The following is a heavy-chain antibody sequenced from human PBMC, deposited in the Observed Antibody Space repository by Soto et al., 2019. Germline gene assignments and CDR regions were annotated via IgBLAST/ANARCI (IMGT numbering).Heavy chain of an antibody. V-gene: IGHV3-74*01. J-gene: IGHJ6*02. CDR2: IDSDGSST. CDR3: ARGRPYGMDV. CDR1: GFTFGSYW. Sequence: PGGSLRLSCAASGFTFGSYWMNWVRQAPGKGLVWASRIDSDGSSTTYADSVKGRFTTSRDNAKNTLYLQMSSLRVEDTAVYYCARGRPYGMDVWGQGTTVTVSS.